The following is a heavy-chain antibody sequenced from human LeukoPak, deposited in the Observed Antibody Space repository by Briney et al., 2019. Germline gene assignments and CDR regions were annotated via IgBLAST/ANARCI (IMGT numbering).Heavy chain of an antibody. J-gene: IGHJ6*02. D-gene: IGHD3-10*01. V-gene: IGHV4-34*01. CDR1: GGSFSGYY. CDR3: ARDSGYGSGIAFYYYGMDV. CDR2: INHSGST. Sequence: SETLSLTCAVYGGSFSGYYWSWIRQPPGKGLEWIGEINHSGSTNYNPSLKSRVTISVDTSKNQFSLKLSSVTAADTAVYYCARDSGYGSGIAFYYYGMDVWGQGTTVTVSS.